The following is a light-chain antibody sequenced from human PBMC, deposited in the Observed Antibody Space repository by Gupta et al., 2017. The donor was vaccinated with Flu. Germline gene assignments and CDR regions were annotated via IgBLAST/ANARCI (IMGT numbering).Light chain of an antibody. J-gene: IGLJ2*01. CDR1: SGSVSTYFY. CDR3: KLYMNTTMF. CDR2: RTN. V-gene: IGLV8-61*01. Sequence: QTVVTQEPSFSVAPGGTVTLTCALHSGSVSTYFYPSWHQQAPGQPPRTLMYRTNIRASGVPYRFSGSIVATKADLTITAAQAEDDCYYFCKLYMNTTMFFGGGTKLTVL.